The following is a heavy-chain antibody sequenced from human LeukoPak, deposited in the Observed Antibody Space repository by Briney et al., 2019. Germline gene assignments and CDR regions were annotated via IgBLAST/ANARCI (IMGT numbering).Heavy chain of an antibody. CDR2: VIAYNGDT. V-gene: IGHV1-18*01. CDR1: AYTFTSNG. D-gene: IGHD3-3*01. J-gene: IGHJ5*02. Sequence: ASVKVSCKASAYTFTSNGISWVRQAPGQGLEWMGWVIAYNGDTNYAQKLQGRVTMTTDTSTSTAYMELRSLRSDDTAAYNGARDPTIFGVVTWFDPWGQGTLVTVSS. CDR3: ARDPTIFGVVTWFDP.